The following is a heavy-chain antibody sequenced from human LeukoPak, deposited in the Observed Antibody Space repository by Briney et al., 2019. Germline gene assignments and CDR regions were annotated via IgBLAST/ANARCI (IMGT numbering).Heavy chain of an antibody. CDR1: GFTFDNYA. J-gene: IGHJ4*02. V-gene: IGHV3-9*01. D-gene: IGHD5-18*01. Sequence: PGGSLRLSCAASGFTFDNYAMHWLRQAPGKGLEGGSAISWNSGSIDYADSVKGRFTISRDNAKNSLYLQMNSLRAEDTALYYCAKDKGGYNYAYDYWGQGILVTVSS. CDR2: ISWNSGSI. CDR3: AKDKGGYNYAYDY.